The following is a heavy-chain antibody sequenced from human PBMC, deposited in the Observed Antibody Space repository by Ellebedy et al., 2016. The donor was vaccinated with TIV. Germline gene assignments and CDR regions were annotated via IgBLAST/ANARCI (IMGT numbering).Heavy chain of an antibody. J-gene: IGHJ4*02. CDR2: ISSSSSYI. CDR3: ATGRGEGGLPSFFDL. D-gene: IGHD3-10*01. Sequence: GESLKISCAASGFTFSSYTLNSVRQAPGKGLEWVSSISSSSSYIYYADSVKGRFTIYRDNARGSLSLPMDSLRAEDTAVYYCATGRGEGGLPSFFDLWGQGTLVSVSP. CDR1: GFTFSSYT. V-gene: IGHV3-21*01.